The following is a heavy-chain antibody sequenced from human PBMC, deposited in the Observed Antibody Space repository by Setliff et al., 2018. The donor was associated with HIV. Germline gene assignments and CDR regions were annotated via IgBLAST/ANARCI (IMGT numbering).Heavy chain of an antibody. CDR1: GGSISSYY. V-gene: IGHV4-59*12. Sequence: PSETLSLTCTVSGGSISSYYWSWIRQPPGKGLEWIGYIYFTGRTNCNPSLKSRVTISLETSKNQFSLKLSSVTAADTAVYYCASLSAAAGTAKPPFYYYYYYMDVWGKGTTVTVSS. CDR3: ASLSAAAGTAKPPFYYYYYYMDV. CDR2: IYFTGRT. D-gene: IGHD6-13*01. J-gene: IGHJ6*03.